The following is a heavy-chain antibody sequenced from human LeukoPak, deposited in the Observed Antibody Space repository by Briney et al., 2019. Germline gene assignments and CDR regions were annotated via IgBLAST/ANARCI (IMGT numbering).Heavy chain of an antibody. CDR2: VKQDGSEK. V-gene: IGHV3-7*01. CDR3: AREGPEGITMVRGVIAWFDP. D-gene: IGHD3-10*01. Sequence: GGSLRLSCAASGFTFSSYWMSWVRQAPGKGLEWVANVKQDGSEKYYVDSVKGRFTISRDNAKNSLYLQMNSLRAEDTAVYYCAREGPEGITMVRGVIAWFDPWGQGTLVTVSS. J-gene: IGHJ5*02. CDR1: GFTFSSYW.